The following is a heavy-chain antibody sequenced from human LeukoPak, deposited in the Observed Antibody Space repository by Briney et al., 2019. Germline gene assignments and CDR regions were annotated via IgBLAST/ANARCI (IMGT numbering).Heavy chain of an antibody. D-gene: IGHD3-9*01. Sequence: ASVKVSCKASGYTFTSYVINWVRQAPGQGLEWVGWISGYNGNTKYAQKVQGRATMTTDTSTNTAYMDLRSLRSDDTAVYFCARDPYDLLTGYYSGSGGDYWGQGTLVTVSS. V-gene: IGHV1-18*01. CDR3: ARDPYDLLTGYYSGSGGDY. J-gene: IGHJ4*02. CDR1: GYTFTSYV. CDR2: ISGYNGNT.